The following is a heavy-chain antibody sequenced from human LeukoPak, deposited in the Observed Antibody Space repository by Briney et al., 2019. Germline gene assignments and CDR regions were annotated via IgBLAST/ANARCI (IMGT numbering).Heavy chain of an antibody. V-gene: IGHV1-69*04. CDR3: ARGIEGWFDP. Sequence: ASVKVSCTASGGTFSSYAISWVRQAPGQGLEWMGRIIPILGIANYAQKFQGRVTITADKSTSTAYMELSSLRSEDTAVYYCARGIEGWFDPWGQGTLVTIPS. J-gene: IGHJ5*02. CDR1: GGTFSSYA. CDR2: IIPILGIA. D-gene: IGHD2-21*01.